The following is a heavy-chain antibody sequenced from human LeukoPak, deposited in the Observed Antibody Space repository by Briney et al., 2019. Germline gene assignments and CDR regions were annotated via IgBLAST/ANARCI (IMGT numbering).Heavy chain of an antibody. CDR3: AKFARGSSSWFDY. V-gene: IGHV3-7*01. J-gene: IGHJ4*02. CDR1: GFTFSSYW. CDR2: IKQDGSEK. D-gene: IGHD6-13*01. Sequence: GGSLRLSCAASGFTFSSYWMSWVRQAPGKGLEWVANIKQDGSEKYYVDSVKGRFTISRDNSKNTLYLQMNSLRAEDTAVYYCAKFARGSSSWFDYWGQGTLVTVSS.